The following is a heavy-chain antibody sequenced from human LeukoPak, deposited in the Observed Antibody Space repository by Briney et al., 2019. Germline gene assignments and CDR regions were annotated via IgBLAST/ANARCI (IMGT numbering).Heavy chain of an antibody. Sequence: LTGGSLRLSCAASGFTFSSYAMSWVRQAPGKGLEWVSAISGSGGSTYYADSVKGRFTISRDNSKNTLYLQMNSLRAEGTAVYYCVKAPTYYYDSSGYCFDYWGQGTLVTVSS. J-gene: IGHJ4*02. CDR3: VKAPTYYYDSSGYCFDY. V-gene: IGHV3-23*01. CDR2: ISGSGGST. CDR1: GFTFSSYA. D-gene: IGHD3-22*01.